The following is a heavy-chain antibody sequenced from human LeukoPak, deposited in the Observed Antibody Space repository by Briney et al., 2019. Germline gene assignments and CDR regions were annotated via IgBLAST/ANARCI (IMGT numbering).Heavy chain of an antibody. CDR1: GYTFTSYA. CDR2: INAGNGNT. CDR3: ARGRSSGWYPDYYYYYMDV. J-gene: IGHJ6*03. Sequence: ASVKVSCKASGYTFTSYAMHWVRQAPGQRLEWMGWINAGNGNTKYSQEFQGRVTITRDTSASTAYMELSSLRSEDMAVYYCARGRSSGWYPDYYYYYMDVWGKGTTVTVSS. V-gene: IGHV1-3*03. D-gene: IGHD6-19*01.